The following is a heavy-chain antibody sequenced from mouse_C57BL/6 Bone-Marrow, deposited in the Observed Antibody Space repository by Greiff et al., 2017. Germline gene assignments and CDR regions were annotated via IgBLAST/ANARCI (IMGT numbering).Heavy chain of an antibody. CDR1: GYTFTDYE. Sequence: VQLKESGAELVRPGASVTLSCKASGYTFTDYEMHWVKQTPVHGLEWIGAIDPETGGTAYNQKFKGKAILTADKSSSTAYMELRSLTSEDSAVYYCTRRGYDFWFAYWGQGTLVTVSA. CDR3: TRRGYDFWFAY. J-gene: IGHJ3*01. D-gene: IGHD2-2*01. V-gene: IGHV1-15*01. CDR2: IDPETGGT.